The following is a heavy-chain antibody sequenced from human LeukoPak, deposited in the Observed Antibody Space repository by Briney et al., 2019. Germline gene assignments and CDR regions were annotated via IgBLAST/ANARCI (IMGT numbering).Heavy chain of an antibody. CDR3: GKDISAGGMDV. J-gene: IGHJ6*02. CDR1: ESTFDHA. Sequence: GGSLRLSCTASESTFDHAMHWVRQTPGKGLEWVSGIGWNSARTGYADSVRGRFTISRDNAKNSLYLQMNSLRAEDTALYYCGKDISAGGMDVWGQGTTVTVTS. V-gene: IGHV3-9*01. D-gene: IGHD3-10*01. CDR2: IGWNSART.